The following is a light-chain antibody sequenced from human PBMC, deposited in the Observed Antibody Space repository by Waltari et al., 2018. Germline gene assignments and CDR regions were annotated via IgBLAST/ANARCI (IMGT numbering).Light chain of an antibody. V-gene: IGLV2-23*02. Sequence: QSALTQPASVSGSPGQSITISCTAVNSNVDILHLVSWYQHHPGRNPSLLIYEISPRPSGISNRFSGSKSGNTASLSISGLQPEDEADYFCCSFAGYGIYVFGSGTQVSVL. CDR1: NSNVDILHL. CDR2: EIS. CDR3: CSFAGYGIYV. J-gene: IGLJ1*01.